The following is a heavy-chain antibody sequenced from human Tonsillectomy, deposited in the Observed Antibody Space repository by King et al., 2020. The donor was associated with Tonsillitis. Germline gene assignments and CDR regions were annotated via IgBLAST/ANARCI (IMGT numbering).Heavy chain of an antibody. J-gene: IGHJ4*02. CDR1: GGSISSSDHY. CDR3: ARYVSGSFDY. Sequence: LQLQESGPGVVKPSETLSLTCTVSGGSISSSDHYWAWIRQPPGKGLEWIGYMDYRGTSVYNPSLKSRITISGGTSENRFSLKLSSVTAADTALYFCARYVSGSFDYWGQGALVTVSS. CDR2: MDYRGTS. V-gene: IGHV4-39*01. D-gene: IGHD1-26*01.